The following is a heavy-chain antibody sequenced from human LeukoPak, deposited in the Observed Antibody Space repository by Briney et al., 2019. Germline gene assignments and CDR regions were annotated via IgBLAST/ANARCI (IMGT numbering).Heavy chain of an antibody. V-gene: IGHV3-30*02. D-gene: IGHD4-11*01. CDR2: IRYDGSNR. CDR1: GFTFSSYG. Sequence: PGGSLRLSCAASGFTFSSYGMHWVRQAPGKGLEWVAFIRYDGSNRYYADSVKGRFTISRDNSKNTLYLQMNSVRAEDTAVYYCAKENEDYSNYGPILNSYNWFDPWGQGTLVTVSS. CDR3: AKENEDYSNYGPILNSYNWFDP. J-gene: IGHJ5*02.